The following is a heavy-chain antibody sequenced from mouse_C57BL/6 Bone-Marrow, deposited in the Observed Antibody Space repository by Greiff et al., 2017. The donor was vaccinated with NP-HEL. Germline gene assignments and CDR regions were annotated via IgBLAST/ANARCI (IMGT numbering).Heavy chain of an antibody. V-gene: IGHV1-59*01. CDR1: GYTFTSYW. D-gene: IGHD2-2*01. CDR2: IDPSDSYT. J-gene: IGHJ3*01. CDR3: ARVSTMVKWFAY. Sequence: VQLHQPGAELVRPGTSVKLSCKASGYTFTSYWMHWVKQRPGQGLEWIGVIDPSDSYTNYNQKFKGKATLTVDTSSSTAYMQLSSLTSEDSAVYYGARVSTMVKWFAYWGQGTLVTVSA.